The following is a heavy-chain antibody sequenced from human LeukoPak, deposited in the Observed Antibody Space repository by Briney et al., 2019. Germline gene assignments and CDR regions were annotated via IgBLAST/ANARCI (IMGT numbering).Heavy chain of an antibody. CDR3: ARDGRGSDYYFDY. D-gene: IGHD1-1*01. V-gene: IGHV4-59*12. CDR2: IYYSGST. Sequence: SETLSLTCTVSGGSISSYYWSWIRQPPGKGLEWIGYIYYSGSTYYNPSLKSRVTISLDTSKNQFSLKLSSVTAADTAVYYCARDGRGSDYYFDYWGQGTLVTVFS. J-gene: IGHJ4*02. CDR1: GGSISSYY.